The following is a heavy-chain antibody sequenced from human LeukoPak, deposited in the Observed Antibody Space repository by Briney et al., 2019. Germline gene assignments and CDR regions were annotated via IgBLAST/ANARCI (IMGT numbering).Heavy chain of an antibody. V-gene: IGHV3-23*01. CDR1: GFTFSSYA. J-gene: IGHJ6*03. CDR3: AKGGDSGQELDYYYYMDV. D-gene: IGHD5-12*01. CDR2: ISGSGGST. Sequence: PGGSLRLSCAASGFTFSSYAMSWVRQAPGKGLEWVSAISGSGGSTYYADSVKGRFTISRDNSKNTLYLQMNSLRAEDTAVYYCAKGGDSGQELDYYYYMDVWGKGTTVTVSS.